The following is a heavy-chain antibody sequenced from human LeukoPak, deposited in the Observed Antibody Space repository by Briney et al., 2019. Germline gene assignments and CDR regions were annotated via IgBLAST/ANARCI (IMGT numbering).Heavy chain of an antibody. D-gene: IGHD3-9*01. V-gene: IGHV4-61*02. CDR3: ARTYYDILTGYYRQSLFDP. J-gene: IGHJ5*02. CDR2: FSPSGGT. Sequence: PSETLSLTCTVSGDSISSGNNYWSWIRQPAGKGLEWIGRFSPSGGTNYNPSLKSRVTISVDTSKNQFSLKLSSVTAADTAVYYCARTYYDILTGYYRQSLFDPWGQGTLVTVSS. CDR1: GDSISSGNNY.